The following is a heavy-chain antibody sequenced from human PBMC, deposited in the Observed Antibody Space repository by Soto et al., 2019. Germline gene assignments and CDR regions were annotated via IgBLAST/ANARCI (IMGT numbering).Heavy chain of an antibody. D-gene: IGHD3-10*01. CDR1: GGSISSSSYY. V-gene: IGHV4-39*01. J-gene: IGHJ4*02. CDR3: ARLRGGRITMVWADY. Sequence: SETLSLTCTVSGGSISSSSYYWGWIRQPPGKGLEWIGSIYYSGSTYYNPSLKSRVTISVDTSKNQFSLKLSSVTAADTAVYYCARLRGGRITMVWADYWGQGTLVTVSS. CDR2: IYYSGST.